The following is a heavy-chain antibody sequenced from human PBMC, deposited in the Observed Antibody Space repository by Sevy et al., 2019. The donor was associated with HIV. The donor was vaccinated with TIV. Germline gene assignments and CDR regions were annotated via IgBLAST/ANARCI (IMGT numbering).Heavy chain of an antibody. J-gene: IGHJ6*02. CDR1: GFTFSTYG. CDR3: AKVLHIVEIPAAIDYYYGMDV. CDR2: IRFDGSIK. D-gene: IGHD2-2*01. V-gene: IGHV3-30*02. Sequence: GGSLRLSCAASGFTFSTYGMHWVRQAPGKGLEWVAFIRFDGSIKYYTDSVKGRLTISRDNSKNTLYLRMNSLRAEDTAVYFCAKVLHIVEIPAAIDYYYGMDVWGQWTTVTVSS.